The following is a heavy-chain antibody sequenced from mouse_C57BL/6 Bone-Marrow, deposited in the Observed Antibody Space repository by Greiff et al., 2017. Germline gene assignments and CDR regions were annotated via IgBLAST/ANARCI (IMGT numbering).Heavy chain of an antibody. CDR1: GYAFTNYL. V-gene: IGHV1-54*01. CDR2: INPGSGGT. D-gene: IGHD1-1*01. CDR3: ARYYYGSYFDY. Sequence: VQLQQSGAELVRPGTSVKVSCKASGYAFTNYLIEWVKQRPGQGLEWIGVINPGSGGTNYSEKFKGKATLTADKSSSTAYMQLSSLTSEDSAVYFCARYYYGSYFDYWGQGTTLTVSS. J-gene: IGHJ2*01.